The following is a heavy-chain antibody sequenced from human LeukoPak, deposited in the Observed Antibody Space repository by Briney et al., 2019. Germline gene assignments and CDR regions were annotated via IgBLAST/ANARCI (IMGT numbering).Heavy chain of an antibody. Sequence: ASVKVSCKTSGSTFTNYGISWVRQAPGQGLEWMGSISPYNGNADYAQKLRGRVTMTTDTSTTTGYMELRSLRSDDTAIYYCARGWLQPYWYFDLWGRGTLVTVSS. D-gene: IGHD5-24*01. V-gene: IGHV1-18*01. CDR2: ISPYNGNA. CDR3: ARGWLQPYWYFDL. CDR1: GSTFTNYG. J-gene: IGHJ2*01.